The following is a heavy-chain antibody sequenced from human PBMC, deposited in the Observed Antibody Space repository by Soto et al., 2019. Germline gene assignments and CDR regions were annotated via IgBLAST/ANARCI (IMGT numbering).Heavy chain of an antibody. J-gene: IGHJ3*02. CDR2: IYYSGST. CDR1: GGSISSGDYY. D-gene: IGHD2-15*01. V-gene: IGHV4-30-4*01. CDR3: ARVLLDIVVVVAATPDAFDI. Sequence: QVQLQESGPGLVKPSQTLSLTCTVSGGSISSGDYYWSWIRQPPGKGLEWIGYIYYSGSTYYNPSLKSRVTISVDTSKTQFSLKLSSVTAADTAVYYCARVLLDIVVVVAATPDAFDIWGQGTMVTVSS.